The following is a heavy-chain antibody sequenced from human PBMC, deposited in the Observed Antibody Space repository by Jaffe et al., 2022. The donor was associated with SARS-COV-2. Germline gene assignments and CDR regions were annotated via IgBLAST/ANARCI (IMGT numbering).Heavy chain of an antibody. Sequence: EVQLVESGGGLVQPGGSLRLSCAASGFTFSSYAMSWVRQAPGKGLEWVSAISGSGGSTYYADSVKGRFTISRDNSKNTLYLQMNSLRAEDTAVYYCAKVQVSKWATIAAAGTGPLVYWGQGTLVTVSS. J-gene: IGHJ4*02. CDR1: GFTFSSYA. V-gene: IGHV3-23*04. CDR2: ISGSGGST. D-gene: IGHD6-13*01. CDR3: AKVQVSKWATIAAAGTGPLVY.